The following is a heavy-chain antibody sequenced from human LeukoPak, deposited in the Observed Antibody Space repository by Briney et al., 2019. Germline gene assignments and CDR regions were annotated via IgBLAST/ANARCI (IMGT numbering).Heavy chain of an antibody. CDR2: ITSDGSST. V-gene: IGHV3-74*01. J-gene: IGHJ6*02. Sequence: PGGSLRLSCAASGFTFSTYWMHWVRQAPGKGLVWVSRITSDGSSTSYADFVKCRFTISRDNAKNMLYLQMNSLRAEDTAVYYCARDGAPSDWLDVWGQGTTVTVSS. D-gene: IGHD3-9*01. CDR3: ARDGAPSDWLDV. CDR1: GFTFSTYW.